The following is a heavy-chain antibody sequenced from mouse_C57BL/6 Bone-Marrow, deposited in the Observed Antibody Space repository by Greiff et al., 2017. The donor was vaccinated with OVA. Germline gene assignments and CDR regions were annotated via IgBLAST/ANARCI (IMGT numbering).Heavy chain of an antibody. CDR1: GYTFTSYG. Sequence: QVQLQQSGAELARPGASVKLSCKASGYTFTSYGISWVKQRTGQGLEWIGEIYPRSGNTYYNEKFKGKATLTADKSSSTAYMELRSLTSEDSAVYCGARRARYGSSHWYFDVWGTGTTVTVSS. CDR3: ARRARYGSSHWYFDV. CDR2: IYPRSGNT. D-gene: IGHD1-1*01. V-gene: IGHV1-81*01. J-gene: IGHJ1*03.